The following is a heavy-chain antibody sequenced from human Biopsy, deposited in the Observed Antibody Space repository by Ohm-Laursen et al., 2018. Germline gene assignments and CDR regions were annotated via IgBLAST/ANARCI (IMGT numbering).Heavy chain of an antibody. J-gene: IGHJ5*02. CDR2: IYNTETT. V-gene: IGHV4-39*01. CDR1: GGSISSSTTYY. CDR3: ARHPTGFWFDP. Sequence: SQTLSLTCTVSGGSISSSTTYYWAWLRQPPGKGLEWIGSIYNTETTFYNPSLKSRVTISVDTSTNPFSLKVSSVPAADPALYFCARHPTGFWFDPWGHGTLVTVSS.